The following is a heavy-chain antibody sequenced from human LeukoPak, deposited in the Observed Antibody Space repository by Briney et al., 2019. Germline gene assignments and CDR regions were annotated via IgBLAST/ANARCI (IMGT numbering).Heavy chain of an antibody. Sequence: PSETLSLTCSVSGDSVSSGSYYWSWIRQPPGKGLEWIGEINHSGSTNYNPSLKSRVTISVDTSKNQFSLKLSSVTAADTAVYCCARRYCSSTSCGWFDPWGLGTLVTVSS. V-gene: IGHV4-39*07. J-gene: IGHJ5*02. CDR1: GDSVSSGSYY. CDR3: ARRYCSSTSCGWFDP. D-gene: IGHD2-2*01. CDR2: INHSGST.